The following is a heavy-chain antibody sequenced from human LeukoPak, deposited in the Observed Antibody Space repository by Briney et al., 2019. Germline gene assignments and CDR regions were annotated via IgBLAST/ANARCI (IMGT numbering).Heavy chain of an antibody. Sequence: ASVKVSCKVSGYTLTELSMHWVRQAPGKGLEWMGGFDPEDGETIYAQKFQGRVTMTEDTSTDTAYMELSRLRSEDTAVYYCATPGGGYDLRFDYWGQGTLVTVSS. D-gene: IGHD5-12*01. J-gene: IGHJ4*02. CDR1: GYTLTELS. CDR2: FDPEDGET. CDR3: ATPGGGYDLRFDY. V-gene: IGHV1-24*01.